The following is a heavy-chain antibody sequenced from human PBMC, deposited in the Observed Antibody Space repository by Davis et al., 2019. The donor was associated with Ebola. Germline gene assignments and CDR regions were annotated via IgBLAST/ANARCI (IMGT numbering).Heavy chain of an antibody. J-gene: IGHJ4*02. CDR2: INPNSGGT. CDR1: GYTFTGYY. V-gene: IGHV1-2*02. CDR3: ARDQRGDGGIQLWGFY. Sequence: ASVKVSCKASGYTFTGYYMHWVRQAPGQGLEWMGWINPNSGGTNYAQKFQGRVTMTRDTSISTAYMELSRLRSDDTAVYYCARDQRGDGGIQLWGFYWGQGTLVTVSS. D-gene: IGHD5-18*01.